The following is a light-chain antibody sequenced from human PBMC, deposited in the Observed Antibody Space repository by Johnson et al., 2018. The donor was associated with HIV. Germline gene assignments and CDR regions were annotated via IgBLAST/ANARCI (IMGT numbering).Light chain of an antibody. CDR3: GTWDSSPSAYV. CDR1: SSNIGRNY. CDR2: DNN. V-gene: IGLV1-51*01. J-gene: IGLJ1*01. Sequence: QFVLTQPPSVSAAPGQKVTISCSGSSSNIGRNYVSWYQQLPGTAPKLLIFDNNKRPSGIPDRFSASQSGTSATLCITGLQTGDEADYYGGTWDSSPSAYVCGTGTKVTVL.